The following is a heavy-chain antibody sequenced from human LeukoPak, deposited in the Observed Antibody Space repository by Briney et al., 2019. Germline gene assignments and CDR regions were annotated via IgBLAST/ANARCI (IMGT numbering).Heavy chain of an antibody. CDR1: GYTFTSYY. CDR2: INPSGGST. D-gene: IGHD3-10*01. J-gene: IGHJ6*02. Sequence: ASVKVSCKASGYTFTSYYMHWVRQAPGQGLEWMGIINPSGGSTSYAQKFQGRVTMTRDTSTSTVYMELSSLRSEDTAVYYCARGPSKRSLIYIIYYYYGMDVWGQGTTVTVSS. V-gene: IGHV1-46*01. CDR3: ARGPSKRSLIYIIYYYYGMDV.